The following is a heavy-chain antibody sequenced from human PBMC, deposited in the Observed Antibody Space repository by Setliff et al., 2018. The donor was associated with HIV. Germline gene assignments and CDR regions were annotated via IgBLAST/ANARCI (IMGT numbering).Heavy chain of an antibody. CDR3: ARGPPFAY. CDR1: GGSFSGYY. V-gene: IGHV4-34*01. CDR2: IAYSGTTMYT. Sequence: PSETLSLTCAVYGGSFSGYYWSWIRQTPGKGLEWIADIAYSGTTMYTNYNPSLESRVIISEDTSRDQFFLKLTSVTADDTGIYYCARGPPFAYWGQGLLVTVSS. J-gene: IGHJ4*02.